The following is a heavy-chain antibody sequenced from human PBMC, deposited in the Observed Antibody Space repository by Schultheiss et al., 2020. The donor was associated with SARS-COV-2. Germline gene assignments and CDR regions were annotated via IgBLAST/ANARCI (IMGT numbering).Heavy chain of an antibody. CDR1: GGTFSSYA. J-gene: IGHJ4*02. D-gene: IGHD4-17*01. V-gene: IGHV1-69*13. CDR2: ISAYNGNT. CDR3: ARVAYGDYGSV. Sequence: SVKVSCKASGGTFSSYAISWVRQAPGQGLEWMGWISAYNGNTNYAQKLQGRVTITADESTSTAYMELSSLRSEDTAVYYCARVAYGDYGSVWGQGTLVTVSS.